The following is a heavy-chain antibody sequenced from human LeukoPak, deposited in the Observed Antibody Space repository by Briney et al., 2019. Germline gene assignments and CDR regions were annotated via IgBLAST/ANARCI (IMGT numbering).Heavy chain of an antibody. V-gene: IGHV3-49*04. CDR2: IRSKAYGGTT. Sequence: SGGSLRLSCTASGFTFGDYAMSWVRQAPGKGLEWVGFIRSKAYGGTTEYAAAVKGRFTISRDDSKSIAYLQMNSLKTEDTAVYYCTRDEIADYYYYYGMDVWGQGTTVTVSS. CDR3: TRDEIADYYYYYGMDV. D-gene: IGHD3-22*01. J-gene: IGHJ6*02. CDR1: GFTFGDYA.